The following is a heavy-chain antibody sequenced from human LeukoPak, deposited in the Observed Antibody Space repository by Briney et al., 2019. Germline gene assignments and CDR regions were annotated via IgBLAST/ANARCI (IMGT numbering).Heavy chain of an antibody. CDR2: IYHSGST. D-gene: IGHD2-8*01. Sequence: SETLSLTCAVSGYSISSGYYWGWIRQPPGEGLEWIGNIYHSGSTYYNPSLKSRVTISVDTSKNQFSLRLRSVTAADTAVYYCARDRAVSTFDYWGQGTLVTVSS. V-gene: IGHV4-38-2*02. CDR3: ARDRAVSTFDY. J-gene: IGHJ4*02. CDR1: GYSISSGYY.